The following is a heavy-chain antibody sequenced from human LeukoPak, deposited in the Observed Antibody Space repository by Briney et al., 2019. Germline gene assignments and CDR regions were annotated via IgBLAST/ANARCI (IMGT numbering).Heavy chain of an antibody. Sequence: SVKVSCKASGGTFSSYAISWVRQAPGQGLEWMGRIIPILGIANYAQKFQGRVTMTEDTSTDTAYMELSSLRSEDTAVYYCAPISSSWINWFDPWGQGTLVTVSS. CDR3: APISSSWINWFDP. J-gene: IGHJ5*02. CDR1: GGTFSSYA. D-gene: IGHD6-13*01. CDR2: IIPILGIA. V-gene: IGHV1-69*04.